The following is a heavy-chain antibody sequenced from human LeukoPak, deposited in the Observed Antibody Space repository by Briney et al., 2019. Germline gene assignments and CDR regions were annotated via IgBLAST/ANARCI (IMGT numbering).Heavy chain of an antibody. Sequence: GGSLRLSCSASGFTLSHYWMTWVRQAPGKGLEWVASIKEDGSETSYVDSVKGRFTISRDNAKNSVYLQMNSLGGEDTAVYYCVRGGSYTFDHWGQGILVTVSS. CDR3: VRGGSYTFDH. CDR2: IKEDGSET. CDR1: GFTLSHYW. J-gene: IGHJ5*02. V-gene: IGHV3-7*01. D-gene: IGHD1-26*01.